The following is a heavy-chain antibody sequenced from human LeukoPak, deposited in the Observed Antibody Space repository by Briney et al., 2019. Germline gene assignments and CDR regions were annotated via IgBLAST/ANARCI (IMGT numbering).Heavy chain of an antibody. D-gene: IGHD6-13*01. CDR3: ARDHRIAAAGTRLWFDP. Sequence: ASVKVSCKASGGTFSSYAISCVRQAPGQGLEWMGGIIPIFGTANYAQKFQGRVTITTDESTSTAYMELSSLRSEDTAVYYCARDHRIAAAGTRLWFDPWGQGTLVTVSS. CDR1: GGTFSSYA. V-gene: IGHV1-69*05. J-gene: IGHJ5*02. CDR2: IIPIFGTA.